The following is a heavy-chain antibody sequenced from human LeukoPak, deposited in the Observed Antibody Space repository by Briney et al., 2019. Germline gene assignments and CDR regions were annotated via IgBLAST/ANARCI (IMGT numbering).Heavy chain of an antibody. CDR1: GGSISSYY. CDR2: IYYSGST. J-gene: IGHJ4*02. V-gene: IGHV4-59*01. D-gene: IGHD3-9*01. Sequence: SETLSLTCTVSGGSISSYYWSWIRQPPGKGLEWIGYIYYSGSTNYNPSLKSRVTISVDTSKNQFSLKLSSVTAADTAVYYCARVRQEFDWPLFDYWGQGTLVTVSS. CDR3: ARVRQEFDWPLFDY.